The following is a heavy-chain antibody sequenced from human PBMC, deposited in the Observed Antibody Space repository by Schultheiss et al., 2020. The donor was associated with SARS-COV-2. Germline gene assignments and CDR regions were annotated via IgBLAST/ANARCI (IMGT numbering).Heavy chain of an antibody. CDR3: ARSGYSSSWSRGSDAFDI. CDR1: GDSISSGGYY. CDR2: IYYTGST. V-gene: IGHV4-31*01. J-gene: IGHJ3*02. D-gene: IGHD6-13*01. Sequence: SQTLSLTCTVSGDSISSGGYYWSWIRQHPGKGLEWIGYIYYTGSTYYNTSLKSLVTISVDTSKNQFSLKLSSVTAADTAVYYCARSGYSSSWSRGSDAFDIWGQGTMVTVSS.